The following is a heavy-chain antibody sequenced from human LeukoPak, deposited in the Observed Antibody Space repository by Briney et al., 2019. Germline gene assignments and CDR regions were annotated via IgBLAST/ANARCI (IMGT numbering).Heavy chain of an antibody. J-gene: IGHJ4*02. CDR1: KFNLSSYA. V-gene: IGHV3-30-3*02. D-gene: IGHD2-2*01. CDR2: ISDDGGNK. CDR3: AKRGSRTSISCLSTTLDS. Sequence: GGSLRLSCTASKFNLSSYAIHWVRQAPGKGLEWVAVISDDGGNKYYADSVKGRFTISRDNSKNTLSLLMNSLRAEDTALYYCAKRGSRTSISCLSTTLDSWGQGALVTVSS.